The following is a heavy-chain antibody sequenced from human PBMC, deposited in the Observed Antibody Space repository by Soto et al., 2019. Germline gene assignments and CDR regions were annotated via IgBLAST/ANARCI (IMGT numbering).Heavy chain of an antibody. Sequence: ASVKVSCKASGYTFTGYFIHWVRQAPGQGLEWMGWINANSGGTNYGQKFQGRVMMTRDTSISTAYMELSRLTSDDTALYFCADRRDLHDTWVLHRLIHYWGPGNLVTLSS. CDR3: ADRRDLHDTWVLHRLIHY. CDR1: GYTFTGYF. D-gene: IGHD3-22*01. CDR2: INANSGGT. V-gene: IGHV1-2*02. J-gene: IGHJ4*02.